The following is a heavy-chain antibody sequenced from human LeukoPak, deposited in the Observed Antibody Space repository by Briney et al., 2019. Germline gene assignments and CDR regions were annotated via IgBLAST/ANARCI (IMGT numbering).Heavy chain of an antibody. Sequence: GGSLRLSCAASGFTFSSYWMHWVRQAPGKGLEWVSGISPSGDITYYADSVKGRFTISRDNSKNTLYLQMNSLRAEDTAVYYCAKATTYYYDSSGYWNDYWGQGTLVTVSS. J-gene: IGHJ4*02. D-gene: IGHD3-22*01. CDR2: ISPSGDIT. CDR1: GFTFSSYW. V-gene: IGHV3-23*01. CDR3: AKATTYYYDSSGYWNDY.